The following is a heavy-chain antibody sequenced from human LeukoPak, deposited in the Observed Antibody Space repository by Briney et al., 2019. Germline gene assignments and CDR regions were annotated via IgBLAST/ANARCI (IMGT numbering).Heavy chain of an antibody. J-gene: IGHJ4*02. V-gene: IGHV3-15*01. D-gene: IGHD3-22*01. CDR3: TTAFAYYYDSSGHSSFYY. CDR2: VKSKTDGGTT. Sequence: GGSLRLSCAASGFTFSNAWMSWVRQAPGKGLEWVGRVKSKTDGGTTDYAAPVKGRFTISRDDSKNTLYLQMNSLKTEDTAVYYCTTAFAYYYDSSGHSSFYYWGQGTLVTVSS. CDR1: GFTFSNAW.